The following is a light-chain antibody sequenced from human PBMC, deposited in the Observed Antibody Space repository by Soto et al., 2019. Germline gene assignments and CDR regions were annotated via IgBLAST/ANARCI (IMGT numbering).Light chain of an antibody. J-gene: IGKJ1*01. CDR2: GAS. CDR3: PQYNNWPRT. CDR1: QSVSSN. V-gene: IGKV3-15*01. Sequence: EIVMTQSPATLSVSPGERATLSCRASQSVSSNLAWYQQKPGQAPRLLIYGASTRATGIPDRFSGSGSGTEFTLTICRLQSEDFTVYYCPQYNNWPRTCGQGTKVEIK.